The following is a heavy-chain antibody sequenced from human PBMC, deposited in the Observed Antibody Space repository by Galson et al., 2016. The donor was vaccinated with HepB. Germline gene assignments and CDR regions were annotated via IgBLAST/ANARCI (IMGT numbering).Heavy chain of an antibody. J-gene: IGHJ4*02. D-gene: IGHD3-10*01. CDR1: GFAVSSNY. CDR3: ARGMSSASYVVFDY. CDR2: IYGGGST. V-gene: IGHV3-53*01. Sequence: SLRLSCAASGFAVSSNYMSWVRQAPGKGLEWVSIIYGGGSTDYGDSVRGRFTISRDNPSNTLYLQMNSLIAEDTAVCYCARGMSSASYVVFDYWGLGTLVTVSS.